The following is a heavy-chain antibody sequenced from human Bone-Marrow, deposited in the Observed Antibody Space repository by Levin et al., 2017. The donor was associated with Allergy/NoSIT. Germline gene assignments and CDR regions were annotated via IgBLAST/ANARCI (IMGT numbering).Heavy chain of an antibody. V-gene: IGHV4-59*01. D-gene: IGHD6-19*01. J-gene: IGHJ6*02. Sequence: SETLSLTCNVSGVSINNYFWSWIRQPSGKGLEWIGYIYSTASSSYNPSLKNRVTMSIETSKNQVSLKLRSVTAADTAVYYCARAGDWESSVWYGTKDYAMEFWGQGTTVTVSS. CDR1: GVSINNYF. CDR2: IYSTASS. CDR3: ARAGDWESSVWYGTKDYAMEF.